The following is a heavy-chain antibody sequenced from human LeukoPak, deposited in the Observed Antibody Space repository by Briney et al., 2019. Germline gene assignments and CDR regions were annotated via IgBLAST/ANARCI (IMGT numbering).Heavy chain of an antibody. CDR2: INSDGSST. Sequence: GGSLRLSCAASGFTFSSYWMHWVRQAPGKGLVWVSRINSDGSSTSYADSVKGRFTISRDNAKNSLYLQMNSLRAEDTAVYYCARVNGYANYYYYYGMDVWGQGTTVTVSS. CDR1: GFTFSSYW. CDR3: ARVNGYANYYYYYGMDV. V-gene: IGHV3-74*01. D-gene: IGHD5-18*01. J-gene: IGHJ6*02.